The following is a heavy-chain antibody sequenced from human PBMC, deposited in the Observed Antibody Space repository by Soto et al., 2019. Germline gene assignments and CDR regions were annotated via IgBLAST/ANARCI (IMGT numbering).Heavy chain of an antibody. J-gene: IGHJ6*02. D-gene: IGHD3-3*01. V-gene: IGHV4-30-4*01. Sequence: QVQLQESGPGLVKPSQTLSLTCTVSGGSISSGDYYWSWIRQPPGKGLEWIGYLYYSGSTYYNPSLKSRVTISVDTSKNQFSLKLSSVTAADTAVYYCAATYYDFWSGYNSAIGYGMDVWGQGTTVTVSS. CDR1: GGSISSGDYY. CDR3: AATYYDFWSGYNSAIGYGMDV. CDR2: LYYSGST.